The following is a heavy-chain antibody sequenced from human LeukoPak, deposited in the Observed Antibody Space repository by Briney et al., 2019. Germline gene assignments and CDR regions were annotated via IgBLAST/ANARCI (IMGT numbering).Heavy chain of an antibody. Sequence: PGGSLRLSCAASGFTFSDYYMSWIRQAPGKGLEWVGRSRNKANSYTTEYAASVKGRFTISRDDSKNSLYLQMNSLKTEDTAVYYCVREERPPDYYFDYWGQGTLVTVSS. V-gene: IGHV3-72*01. CDR2: SRNKANSYTT. CDR1: GFTFSDYY. CDR3: VREERPPDYYFDY. J-gene: IGHJ4*02.